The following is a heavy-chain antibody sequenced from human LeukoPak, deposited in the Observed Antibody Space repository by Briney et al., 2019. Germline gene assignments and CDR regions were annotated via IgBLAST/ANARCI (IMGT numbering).Heavy chain of an antibody. V-gene: IGHV3-21*01. Sequence: PGGSLRLSCAASGFTFSSYSLNWVRQAPGKGLEWVSSISSSSSYIYYADSVKGRFTISRDNAKHSLYLQMNGLRAEDTAVYYCARDRWDSSGWYDAFDIWGQGTMVTVSS. CDR3: ARDRWDSSGWYDAFDI. CDR1: GFTFSSYS. CDR2: ISSSSSYI. J-gene: IGHJ3*02. D-gene: IGHD6-19*01.